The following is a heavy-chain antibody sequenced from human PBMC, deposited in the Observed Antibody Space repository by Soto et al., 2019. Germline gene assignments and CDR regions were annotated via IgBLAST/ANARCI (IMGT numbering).Heavy chain of an antibody. D-gene: IGHD2-15*01. V-gene: IGHV3-23*01. CDR1: GFTFNSYT. Sequence: EVQLLESGGGLVQPGGSLRLSCAASGFTFNSYTMAWVRQAPGKGLEWVSSISGSGGSPSYADSVQGRFTISRDNSRNTLSLQMNSLRAEDTATYYCAKARCSGNSCYVPDYWGHGSLVTVS. CDR3: AKARCSGNSCYVPDY. CDR2: ISGSGGSP. J-gene: IGHJ4*01.